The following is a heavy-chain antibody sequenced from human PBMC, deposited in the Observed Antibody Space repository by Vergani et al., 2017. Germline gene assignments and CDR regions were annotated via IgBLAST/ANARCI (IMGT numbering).Heavy chain of an antibody. CDR1: GYIFKNYY. D-gene: IGHD6-19*01. V-gene: IGHV1-46*02. CDR2: INPSGGST. CDR3: ARGGIAVAGLDY. J-gene: IGHJ4*02. Sequence: VQLVQSGAEVRKPGASVTVSCTASGYIFKNYYIHWLRQAPGQGLEWMGIINPSGGSTSYAQKFQGRVTMTRDTSTSTVYMELSSLRSEDTAVYYCARGGIAVAGLDYWGQGTLVTVSS.